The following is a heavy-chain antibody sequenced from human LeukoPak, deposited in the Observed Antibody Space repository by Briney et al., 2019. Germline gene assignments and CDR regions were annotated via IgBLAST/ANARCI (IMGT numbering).Heavy chain of an antibody. CDR2: INHSGST. Sequence: KPSETLSLTCAVHGGSFSGYYWSWIRQPPGKGLELIGEINHSGSTNYNPSLKSRVTISVDTSKTQFSLKLSSVTAADTAVYYCAARYCSSTSCYIGYWGQGTLVTVSS. CDR3: AARYCSSTSCYIGY. V-gene: IGHV4-34*01. CDR1: GGSFSGYY. D-gene: IGHD2-2*02. J-gene: IGHJ4*02.